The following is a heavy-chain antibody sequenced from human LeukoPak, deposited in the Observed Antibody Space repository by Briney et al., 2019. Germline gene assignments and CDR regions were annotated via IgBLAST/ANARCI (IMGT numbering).Heavy chain of an antibody. CDR1: GFTFDDYA. Sequence: GGSLRLSCAASGFTFDDYAMHWVRQAPGKGLEWVSLISGDGGSTYYADSVKGRFTISRGNSKNSLYLQMNSLRTEDTALYYCAKGGDSGGYYYPFDYWGQGTLVTVSS. V-gene: IGHV3-43*02. D-gene: IGHD3-22*01. J-gene: IGHJ4*02. CDR3: AKGGDSGGYYYPFDY. CDR2: ISGDGGST.